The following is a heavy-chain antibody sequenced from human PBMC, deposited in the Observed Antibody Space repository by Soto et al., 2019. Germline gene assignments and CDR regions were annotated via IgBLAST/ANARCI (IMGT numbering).Heavy chain of an antibody. D-gene: IGHD5-12*01. V-gene: IGHV4-34*01. CDR2: VKDGGHT. Sequence: ETLSLTCAVTGGSLSGDYWSRIRQPPGKGLEWIGEVKDGGHTNYSPSLRGRVTISSDTSNNQFSLRLNSVTAADTGVYYCARGQEGVVATHWDQGSLVTVSS. CDR3: ARGQEGVVATH. J-gene: IGHJ4*02. CDR1: GGSLSGDY.